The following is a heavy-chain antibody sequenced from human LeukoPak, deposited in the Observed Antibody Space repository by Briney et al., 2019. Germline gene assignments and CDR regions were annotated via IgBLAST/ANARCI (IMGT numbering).Heavy chain of an antibody. D-gene: IGHD6-13*01. CDR2: IYTSGST. CDR1: GGSISSGSYY. V-gene: IGHV4-61*02. J-gene: IGHJ3*02. Sequence: PSETLSLTCTVSGGSISSGSYYWSWIRQPAGKGLEWIGRIYTSGSTNYNPSLKSRVTISVDTSTNQFSLKLSSVTAADTAVYYCARSLWYSDAFDIWGQGTMVTVSS. CDR3: ARSLWYSDAFDI.